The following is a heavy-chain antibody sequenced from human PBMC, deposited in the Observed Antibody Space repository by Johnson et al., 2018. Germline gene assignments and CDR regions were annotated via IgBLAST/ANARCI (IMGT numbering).Heavy chain of an antibody. CDR2: ISYAGSNK. V-gene: IGHV3-30*03. J-gene: IGHJ3*02. D-gene: IGHD1-1*01. CDR1: GFTFSSYD. CDR3: ARDGELERSYAFDI. Sequence: QVQLLESGGGVIQPGRSLRLSCAVSGFTFSSYDMHWVRQAPGKGLEWVTFISYAGSNKYYADSERGRFTISRDNAKNTLYLQMHSLRAEDTAIYYCARDGELERSYAFDIWGQGTMVTVSS.